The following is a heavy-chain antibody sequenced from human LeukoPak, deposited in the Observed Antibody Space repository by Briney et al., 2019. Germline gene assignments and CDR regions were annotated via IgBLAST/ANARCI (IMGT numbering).Heavy chain of an antibody. Sequence: ASVKLSCKASVYTFTGYYMHWVRQAPGQGLEWMGWINPNSGGTNYAQKFQGRVTMTRDTSISTAYMELSRLRSDDTAVYYCARDQGQQLVTYYFDYWGQGTLVTVSS. CDR2: INPNSGGT. V-gene: IGHV1-2*02. D-gene: IGHD6-13*01. CDR3: ARDQGQQLVTYYFDY. CDR1: VYTFTGYY. J-gene: IGHJ4*02.